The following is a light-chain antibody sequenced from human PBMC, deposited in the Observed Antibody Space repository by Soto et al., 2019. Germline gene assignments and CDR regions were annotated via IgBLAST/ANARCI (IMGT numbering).Light chain of an antibody. V-gene: IGKV3-20*01. Sequence: EIVLTQAPDNQSLSTGERAPLSCRASQSVSSNSLAWYQQELGQAPRLLLYAASSRATGIPDRFTGTASGTDFTLTISRLEPEDFAMYYCQYYGASPPFSFGPPAKVDIK. CDR3: QYYGASPPFS. CDR2: AAS. J-gene: IGKJ3*01. CDR1: QSVSSNS.